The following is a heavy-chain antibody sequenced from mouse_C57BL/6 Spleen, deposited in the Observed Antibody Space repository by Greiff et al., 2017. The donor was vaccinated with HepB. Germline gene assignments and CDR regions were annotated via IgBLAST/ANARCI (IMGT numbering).Heavy chain of an antibody. D-gene: IGHD2-3*01. Sequence: EVNVVESGGGLVKPGGSLKLSCAASGFTFSDYGMHWVRQAPEKGLEWVAYISSGSSTIYYADTVKGRFTISRDNAKNTLFLQMTSLRSEDTAMYYCARRGYYQYYYAMDYWGQGTSVTVSS. V-gene: IGHV5-17*01. J-gene: IGHJ4*01. CDR3: ARRGYYQYYYAMDY. CDR2: ISSGSSTI. CDR1: GFTFSDYG.